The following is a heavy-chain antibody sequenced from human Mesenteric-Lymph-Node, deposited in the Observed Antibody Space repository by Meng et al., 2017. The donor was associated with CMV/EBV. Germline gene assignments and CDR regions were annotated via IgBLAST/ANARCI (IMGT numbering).Heavy chain of an antibody. D-gene: IGHD3-10*01. Sequence: ASVTVSCKASVYTFTGYYMHWVRQAPGQGLAWMGWINPNSGDTNYAQKFQGRVTMTRDTSISTAYMEVTRLRPDDTAVYYCARGVKRTYYDSGNWFDPWGQGTLVTVSS. CDR2: INPNSGDT. V-gene: IGHV1-2*02. CDR3: ARGVKRTYYDSGNWFDP. J-gene: IGHJ5*02. CDR1: VYTFTGYY.